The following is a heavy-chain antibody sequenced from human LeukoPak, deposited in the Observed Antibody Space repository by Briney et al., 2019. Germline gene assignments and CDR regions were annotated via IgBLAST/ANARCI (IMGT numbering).Heavy chain of an antibody. CDR3: AKNLEVGITALGY. Sequence: GRSLRLSCAASGFTFSSYGMHWVRQAPGKGLEWVAVISYDGSNKYYADSVKGRFTISRDNSKNTLYLQMNSLRAEDTAVYYCAKNLEVGITALGYWGQGTLVTVS. CDR1: GFTFSSYG. D-gene: IGHD1-14*01. V-gene: IGHV3-30*18. J-gene: IGHJ4*02. CDR2: ISYDGSNK.